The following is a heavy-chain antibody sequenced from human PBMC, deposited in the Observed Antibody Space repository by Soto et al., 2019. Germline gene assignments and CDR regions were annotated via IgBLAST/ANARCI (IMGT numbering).Heavy chain of an antibody. J-gene: IGHJ6*02. V-gene: IGHV5-51*01. CDR3: ARHSSGYYSSTSCYMDYGMDV. D-gene: IGHD2-2*02. CDR2: IYPGDSDT. Sequence: GESLKISCKGSGYSFTSYWIGWVRQMPGKGLEWMEIIYPGDSDTRYSPSFQGQVTISADKSISTAYLQWSSLKASDTAMYYCARHSSGYYSSTSCYMDYGMDVWGQGTTVTVSS. CDR1: GYSFTSYW.